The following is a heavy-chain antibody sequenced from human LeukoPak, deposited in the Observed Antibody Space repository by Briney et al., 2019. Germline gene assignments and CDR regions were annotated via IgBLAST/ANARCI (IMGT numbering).Heavy chain of an antibody. CDR2: IYYSGST. V-gene: IGHV4-39*01. J-gene: IGHJ4*02. CDR1: GGSIGSSSYY. D-gene: IGHD3-10*01. CDR3: ARIQFYGSGDY. Sequence: PSETLSLTCTVSGGSIGSSSYYWGWIRQPPGKGLEWIGSIYYSGSTYYNPSLKSRVTISVDTSKNQFSLKLSSVTAADTAVYYCARIQFYGSGDYWGQGTLVTVSS.